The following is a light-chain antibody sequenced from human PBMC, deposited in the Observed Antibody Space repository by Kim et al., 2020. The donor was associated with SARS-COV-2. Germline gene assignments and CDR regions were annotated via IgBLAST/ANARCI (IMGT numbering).Light chain of an antibody. V-gene: IGLV2-14*04. CDR3: SSYTSSSTGV. CDR2: AVS. CDR1: SSDVGGYNY. J-gene: IGLJ3*02. Sequence: GQPITSPCTRTSSDVGGYNYASGDPQNPVTTPKLMISAVSKRPSGASNRFSGSKSGNTASLTISGLQAEDEADYYCSSYTSSSTGVFGGGTQLTVL.